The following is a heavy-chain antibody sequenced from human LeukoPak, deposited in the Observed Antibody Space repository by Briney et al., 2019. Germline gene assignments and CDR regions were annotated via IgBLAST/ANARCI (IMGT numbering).Heavy chain of an antibody. CDR3: ALGTVGPDP. CDR2: ISGGGDTT. D-gene: IGHD1-14*01. Sequence: GGSLRLSCAASKFTFSTSAMTWVRQAPGKGLEWVSSISGGGDTTYYADSVKGRFTVSRDHSKNTLYLQMNSLRAEDTAIYYCALGTVGPDPWGQGTLVTVSS. V-gene: IGHV3-23*01. J-gene: IGHJ5*02. CDR1: KFTFSTSA.